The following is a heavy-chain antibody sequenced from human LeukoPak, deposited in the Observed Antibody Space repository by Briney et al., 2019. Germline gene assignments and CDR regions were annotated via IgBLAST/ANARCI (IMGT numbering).Heavy chain of an antibody. D-gene: IGHD3-10*01. V-gene: IGHV3-23*01. CDR1: GFTFSNHG. Sequence: GGSLRLSCAASGFTFSNHGMNWVRQAPGKGLEWVSGISPSGDITYYADSVKGRFTISRDNSKNTVYLQVISLTAEDTAVYYCAKVTYGSGTYGAFDYWGQGTLVTVSS. J-gene: IGHJ4*02. CDR2: ISPSGDIT. CDR3: AKVTYGSGTYGAFDY.